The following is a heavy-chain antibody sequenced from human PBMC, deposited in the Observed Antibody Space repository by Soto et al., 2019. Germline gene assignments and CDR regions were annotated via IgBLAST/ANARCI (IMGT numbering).Heavy chain of an antibody. CDR3: TRDERQSCGRLGCYHYDL. V-gene: IGHV1-18*04. CDR1: GYTFNTYF. Sequence: QVQLMQSGAETRKPGASVRISCKASGYTFNTYFISGISWVRQAPGQGLEWVGWTNAYSGESNNARRFQGRITLTADRSTTTVFLELNNLRPDDPAVYFCTRDERQSCGRLGCYHYDLWGQGTLVTVSS. CDR2: TNAYSGES. J-gene: IGHJ4*02. D-gene: IGHD2-15*01.